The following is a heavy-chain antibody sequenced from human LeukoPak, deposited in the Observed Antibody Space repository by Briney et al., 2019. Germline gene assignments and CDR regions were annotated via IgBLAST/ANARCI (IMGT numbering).Heavy chain of an antibody. Sequence: GSLRLSCAASGFPFSNYIMNWVRPAPGKGLEWVSSISSSSSYIYYADSVKGRFTISRDNAKNSLYLQMNSLRAEDTAVYYCAREGDYGDYDRSYYYYGMDVWGQGTTVTVSS. V-gene: IGHV3-21*01. D-gene: IGHD4-17*01. CDR1: GFPFSNYI. J-gene: IGHJ6*02. CDR3: AREGDYGDYDRSYYYYGMDV. CDR2: ISSSSSYI.